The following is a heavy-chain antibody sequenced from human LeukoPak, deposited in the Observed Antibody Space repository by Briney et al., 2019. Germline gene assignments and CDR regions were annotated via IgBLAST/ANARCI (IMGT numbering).Heavy chain of an antibody. J-gene: IGHJ4*02. V-gene: IGHV4-59*01. CDR1: GGSISSYY. CDR2: IYYSGST. Sequence: SETLSLTCTVSGGSISSYYWSWIRQPPGKGLEWIGYIYYSGSTNYNPSLKSRVTISVDTSKNQFSLKLSSVTAADTAVYYCARGYHYGDYGPRYNYWGQGTLVTVSS. CDR3: ARGYHYGDYGPRYNY. D-gene: IGHD4-17*01.